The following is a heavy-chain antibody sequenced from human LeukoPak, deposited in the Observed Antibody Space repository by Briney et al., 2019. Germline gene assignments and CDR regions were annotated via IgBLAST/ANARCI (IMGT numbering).Heavy chain of an antibody. CDR3: MGYGGNSF. J-gene: IGHJ4*02. CDR1: GFTFSSYA. V-gene: IGHV3-23*01. Sequence: GGSLRLSCAASGFTFSSYAMSWVRQAPGKGLEWVSAISGSGGSTYYADSVKGRFTISSDHSENTLYLQMNSLRAEDTALYYCMGYGGNSFWGQGTLVTVPS. D-gene: IGHD4-23*01. CDR2: ISGSGGST.